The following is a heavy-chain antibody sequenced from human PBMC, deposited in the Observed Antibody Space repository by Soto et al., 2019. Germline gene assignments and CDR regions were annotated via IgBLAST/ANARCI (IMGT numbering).Heavy chain of an antibody. V-gene: IGHV3-33*01. D-gene: IGHD4-4*01. CDR1: GFTFSSHG. CDR3: ARETTEPSAYYYYGMDV. J-gene: IGHJ6*02. Sequence: PGGSLRLSCAASGFTFSSHGMHWVRQAPGKGLEWVAVIWYDGSNKYYADSVKGRFTISRDNSKNTLYLQMNSLRAEDTAVYYCARETTEPSAYYYYGMDVWGQGTTVTVSS. CDR2: IWYDGSNK.